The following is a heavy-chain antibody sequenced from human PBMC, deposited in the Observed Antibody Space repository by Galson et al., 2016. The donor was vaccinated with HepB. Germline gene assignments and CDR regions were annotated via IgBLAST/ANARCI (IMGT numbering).Heavy chain of an antibody. D-gene: IGHD6-19*01. V-gene: IGHV3-74*01. Sequence: SLRLSCAASGFTFSSYWMHWVRQAPGKGLMWVSRISGDGNSTSYADSVKGRFTISRDNAKNTLYLQLNSLRGEDTAMYFCTRDLATVADTWFDPWGQGTLVTVSS. CDR2: ISGDGNST. CDR1: GFTFSSYW. J-gene: IGHJ5*02. CDR3: TRDLATVADTWFDP.